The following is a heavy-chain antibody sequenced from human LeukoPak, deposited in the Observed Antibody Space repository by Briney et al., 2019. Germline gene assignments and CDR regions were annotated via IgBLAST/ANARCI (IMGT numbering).Heavy chain of an antibody. CDR3: ARNAYKTSSENYFDF. J-gene: IGHJ4*02. V-gene: IGHV1-18*01. Sequence: ASVEVSCKASAYNFISYGISWVRLVPGQGLEWMGWISAYNGDTNYAQRFQGRVTMTTDTSTDTTYMELRSLKSDDTAVYYCARNAYKTSSENYFDFWGRGTLVTVSS. CDR1: AYNFISYG. CDR2: ISAYNGDT. D-gene: IGHD2-21*01.